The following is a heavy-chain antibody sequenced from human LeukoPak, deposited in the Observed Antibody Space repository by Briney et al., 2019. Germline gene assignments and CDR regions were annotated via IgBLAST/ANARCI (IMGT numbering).Heavy chain of an antibody. J-gene: IGHJ3*02. CDR3: ARDRGGLRRGAFDI. CDR2: ISSSGSTI. D-gene: IGHD3-10*01. Sequence: GGSLRLSCAASVFTFSSYEMNSVRQAPGKGLEWVSYISSSGSTIYYADSVKGRFTISRDNAKNSLYLQMNSLRAEDTAVYYCARDRGGLRRGAFDIWGQGTMVTVSS. CDR1: VFTFSSYE. V-gene: IGHV3-48*03.